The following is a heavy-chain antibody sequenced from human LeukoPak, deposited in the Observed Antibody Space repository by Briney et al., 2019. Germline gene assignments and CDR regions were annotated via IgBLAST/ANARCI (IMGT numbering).Heavy chain of an antibody. CDR1: GGSISSYY. CDR3: ASTRYYHDSSGYYPVPFFDY. D-gene: IGHD3-22*01. Sequence: SGTLSLTCTVSGGSISSYYWSWIRQPPGKGLEWIGYIYYVGSADYNPSLKSRVTISVDTSKNQFSLNLSSVTAADTAVYYCASTRYYHDSSGYYPVPFFDYWGQGTLVTVSS. J-gene: IGHJ4*02. CDR2: IYYVGSA. V-gene: IGHV4-59*01.